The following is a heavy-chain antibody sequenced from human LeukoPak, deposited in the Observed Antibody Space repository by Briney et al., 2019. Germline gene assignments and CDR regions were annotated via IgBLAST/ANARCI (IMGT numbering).Heavy chain of an antibody. CDR3: AKMANGVVVPEYYFDY. CDR1: GFTFSSYG. V-gene: IGHV3-23*01. J-gene: IGHJ4*02. CDR2: ISGSGGST. D-gene: IGHD3-22*01. Sequence: GGYLRLSCAASGFTFSSYGMSWVRQAPGKGLEWVSAISGSGGSTYYADSVKGRFTISRDNSKNTLYLQMNSLRDEDTAVYYCAKMANGVVVPEYYFDYWGQGTLVTVSS.